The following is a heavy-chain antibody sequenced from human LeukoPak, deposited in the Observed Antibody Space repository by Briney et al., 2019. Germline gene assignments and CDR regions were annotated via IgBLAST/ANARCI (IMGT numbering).Heavy chain of an antibody. Sequence: GGSLRLSCTASGFTFTRNAMHWVRQAPGKGLEWVAFIGYDGSEKYYADSVKGRFTISRDNSKNTLYLQMNSLRAEDTAVYYCARGVGANYYYYMDVWGKGTTVTVSS. CDR2: IGYDGSEK. J-gene: IGHJ6*03. D-gene: IGHD1-26*01. V-gene: IGHV3-30*02. CDR3: ARGVGANYYYYMDV. CDR1: GFTFTRNA.